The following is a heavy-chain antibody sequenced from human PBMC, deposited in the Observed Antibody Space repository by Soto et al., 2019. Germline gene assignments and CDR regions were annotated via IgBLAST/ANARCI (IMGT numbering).Heavy chain of an antibody. CDR1: GFTFSGYW. CDR2: IKHDGSVQ. D-gene: IGHD4-4*01. J-gene: IGHJ4*02. CDR3: SRAPYSNAWYRFDL. V-gene: IGHV3-7*03. Sequence: QLVESGGGLVQPGGSLSLSCEASGFTFSGYWMSWVRQAPGKGLEWVADIKHDGSVQYYVDSVKGRLTISRDNAKKHLYLQMNGLRAEDTALYYCSRAPYSNAWYRFDLWGQGTLVTVSS.